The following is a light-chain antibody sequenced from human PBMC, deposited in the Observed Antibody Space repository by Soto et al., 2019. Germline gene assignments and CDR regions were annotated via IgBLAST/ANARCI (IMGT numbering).Light chain of an antibody. CDR3: QSYDSSLSGHVV. Sequence: QTVVTQPPSVSGAPGQRVTISCTGSSSNTGAGYDIHWYQHLPGTVPKLLIYGNSNRPSGVPDRFSGSKSGTSASLAITGLQAEDEADYYCQSYDSSLSGHVVFGGGTKLTVL. V-gene: IGLV1-40*01. J-gene: IGLJ2*01. CDR2: GNS. CDR1: SSNTGAGYD.